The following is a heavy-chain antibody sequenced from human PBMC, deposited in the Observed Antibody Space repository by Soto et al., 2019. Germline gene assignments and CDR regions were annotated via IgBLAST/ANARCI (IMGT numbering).Heavy chain of an antibody. CDR1: GFTVSNYA. CDR2: ISGSGGSS. V-gene: IGHV3-23*01. CDR3: AKKSTDSSGYSDY. J-gene: IGHJ4*02. Sequence: EVLLLESGGGLVQPGGSRRLSCATSGFTVSNYAMSWVRQAPGKGLEWVSGISGSGGSSYYADSVKGRFTISRDNSKNTLNLQMDSLRAEDTAVYYCAKKSTDSSGYSDYWGQGTVVTVSS. D-gene: IGHD2-2*01.